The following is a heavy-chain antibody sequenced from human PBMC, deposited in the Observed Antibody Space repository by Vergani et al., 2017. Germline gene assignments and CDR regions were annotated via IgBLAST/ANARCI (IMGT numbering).Heavy chain of an antibody. Sequence: VQLVESAGGVVQPGGSLRLSCAASGFTFSNFAFHWVRQVSGRGLEWVSGIDRNYGVKNGNSFEGRFSISRDNAKKAVFLQMNNLRHEDTALYFCVKDNDYDADGPFDLWGRGTLVTVSS. V-gene: IGHV3-9*01. D-gene: IGHD3-16*01. CDR2: IDRNYGVK. CDR3: VKDNDYDADGPFDL. J-gene: IGHJ2*01. CDR1: GFTFSNFA.